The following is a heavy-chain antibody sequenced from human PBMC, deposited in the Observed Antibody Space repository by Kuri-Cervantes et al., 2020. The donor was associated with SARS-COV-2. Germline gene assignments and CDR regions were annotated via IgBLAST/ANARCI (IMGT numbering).Heavy chain of an antibody. V-gene: IGHV1-46*01. D-gene: IGHD1-14*01. J-gene: IGHJ4*02. CDR3: ATSGTSTDHYFDY. CDR1: GYTFTSYY. CDR2: INPSGGST. Sequence: ASVKVSCKASGYTFTSYYMHWVRQAPGQGLEWMGIINPSGGSTSYAQKFQGRVTMTRDTSTSTVYMELSRLRSDDTAVYYCATSGTSTDHYFDYWGQGTLVTVSS.